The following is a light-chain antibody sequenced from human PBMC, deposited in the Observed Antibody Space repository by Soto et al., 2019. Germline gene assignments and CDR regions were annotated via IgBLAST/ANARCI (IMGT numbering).Light chain of an antibody. CDR2: DVS. CDR3: NSYTSTPTFV. Sequence: QSALTQPASVSGSPVQSITISCTGTSSDVGAYIYVSWYQQHPGEAPKLMIYDVSHRPSGVSNRFSGSKSGNTASLTISGLQAEDEADYYCNSYTSTPTFVLGTVPKVTVL. CDR1: SSDVGAYIY. J-gene: IGLJ1*01. V-gene: IGLV2-14*01.